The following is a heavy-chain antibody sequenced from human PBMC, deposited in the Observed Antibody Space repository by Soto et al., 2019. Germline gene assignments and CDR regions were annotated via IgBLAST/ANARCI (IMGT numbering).Heavy chain of an antibody. CDR2: IFESGST. D-gene: IGHD3-22*01. J-gene: IGHJ4*02. CDR3: GRAWYYSDRSGLIDY. Sequence: QVQLQESGPRLVKPSQTLSLTCSVSGYSIRSGGYYWSWLRLHPGKALGGIGDIFESGSTFYDPSLKSRLSLSLDASKNQFSLMLSSVTAADTAVYYCGRAWYYSDRSGLIDYWGQGTLVTVSS. V-gene: IGHV4-31*03. CDR1: GYSIRSGGYY.